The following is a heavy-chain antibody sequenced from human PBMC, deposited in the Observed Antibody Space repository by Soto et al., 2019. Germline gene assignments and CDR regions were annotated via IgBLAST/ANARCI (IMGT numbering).Heavy chain of an antibody. J-gene: IGHJ5*02. V-gene: IGHV4-61*01. CDR3: ARSITGTSSWFDP. D-gene: IGHD1-7*01. CDR2: IYYSGST. CDR1: GGSVSSGSYS. Sequence: SETLSLTCTVSGGSVSSGSYSWSWIRQPPGTGLEWIGYIYYSGSTNYTPSLKSRVTISVDTSKNQVALKLSSVTAADTAVYYCARSITGTSSWFDPWGQGTLVTVSS.